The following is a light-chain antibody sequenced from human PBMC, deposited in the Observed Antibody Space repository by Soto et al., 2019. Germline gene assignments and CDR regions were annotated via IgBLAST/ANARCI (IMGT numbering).Light chain of an antibody. CDR3: QQRDKRPYT. CDR1: QSVSTY. CDR2: HAS. J-gene: IGKJ2*01. V-gene: IGKV3-11*01. Sequence: EIVLTQSPATLSLSPGERATLSCRASQSVSTYVAWYQQKPGQAPRLVLYHASNRATGIPARFSGSGSETDFTLTISSLEPEDFAVYYCQQRDKRPYTFGQGTRLEI.